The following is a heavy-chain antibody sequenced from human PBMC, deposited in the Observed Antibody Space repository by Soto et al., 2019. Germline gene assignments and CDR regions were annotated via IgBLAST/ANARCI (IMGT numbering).Heavy chain of an antibody. V-gene: IGHV4-31*03. Sequence: QVQLQESGPGLVKPSQTLSLTCIVSGGSISSDGYYWTWIRQHAGQGLEWIAYSYNNGNAYYNPSLESRVSMSVDTSKNQVSLRLTSVTAADTAVYYCARGRYSITYSTYYYGLAVWGQGTKVTVSS. D-gene: IGHD2-21*01. CDR3: ARGRYSITYSTYYYGLAV. CDR2: SYNNGNA. CDR1: GGSISSDGYY. J-gene: IGHJ6*02.